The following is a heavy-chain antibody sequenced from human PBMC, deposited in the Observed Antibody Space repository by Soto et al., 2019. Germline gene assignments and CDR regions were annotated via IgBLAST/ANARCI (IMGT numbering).Heavy chain of an antibody. Sequence: GESLKISCKGSGSSFNNYWIGWVRQMPGKGLEWMGIIYPGDSDTKYSPSFQGQVTISVDKSISTAYLQWSSLKASDTAIYFWARNRQHGKTYLLDRFDPWGRGTLVTVSS. J-gene: IGHJ5*02. D-gene: IGHD1-1*01. CDR2: IYPGDSDT. V-gene: IGHV5-51*01. CDR1: GSSFNNYW. CDR3: ARNRQHGKTYLLDRFDP.